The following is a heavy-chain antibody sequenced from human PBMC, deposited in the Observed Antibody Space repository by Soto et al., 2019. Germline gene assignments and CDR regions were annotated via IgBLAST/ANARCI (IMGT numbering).Heavy chain of an antibody. CDR2: ISHDGSNQ. J-gene: IGHJ4*02. CDR1: GFTFSSYG. Sequence: QVQLVESGGGVVQPGRSLRLSCAASGFTFSSYGMHWVRQAPGTGLEWVAIISHDGSNQYYADSVKGRFTISRDNSKNTLYLQMNSLRADDTAVYYCAKALGELSPESYDHWGQGVLVSVSS. D-gene: IGHD3-16*02. V-gene: IGHV3-30*18. CDR3: AKALGELSPESYDH.